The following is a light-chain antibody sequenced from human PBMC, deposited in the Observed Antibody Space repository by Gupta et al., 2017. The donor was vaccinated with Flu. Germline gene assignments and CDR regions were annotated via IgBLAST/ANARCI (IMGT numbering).Light chain of an antibody. CDR3: CSYAGPNTFV. V-gene: IGLV2-23*03. Sequence: QSALTQPASVSGSPGQSITISCTGTSSDVGNYNLVSWYQHHPGKAPRLMIYAGSQWASGVSIRFSGSKSGNTASLTISGLQAGDEADYYCCSYAGPNTFVFGGGTKLTVL. CDR1: SSDVGNYNL. CDR2: AGS. J-gene: IGLJ3*02.